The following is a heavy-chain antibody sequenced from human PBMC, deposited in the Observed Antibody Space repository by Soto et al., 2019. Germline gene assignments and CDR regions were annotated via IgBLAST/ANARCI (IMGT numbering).Heavy chain of an antibody. CDR1: VFTFSSYS. CDR3: ATLAARPSGRWFDP. CDR2: ISSSSSTI. Sequence: PWWSLRLSCSASVFTFSSYSMNWFRQAPGKELEWVSYISSSSSTIYYADSVKGRFTISRDNAKNSLYLQMNSLRDEDTAVYYCATLAARPSGRWFDPWGQGTLVTVSS. D-gene: IGHD6-6*01. V-gene: IGHV3-48*02. J-gene: IGHJ5*02.